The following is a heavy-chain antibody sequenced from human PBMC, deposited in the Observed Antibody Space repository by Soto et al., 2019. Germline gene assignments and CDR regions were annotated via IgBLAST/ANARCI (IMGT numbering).Heavy chain of an antibody. V-gene: IGHV3-23*01. Sequence: GGSLRLSCAASGFTFSSYAMSWVRQAPGKGLEWVSAISGSGGSTYYADSVKGRFTISRDNSKNTPYLQMNSLRAEDTAVYYCAKVTGLRIVVVPAAMRAFDIWGQGTMVTVSS. CDR1: GFTFSSYA. CDR3: AKVTGLRIVVVPAAMRAFDI. D-gene: IGHD2-2*01. CDR2: ISGSGGST. J-gene: IGHJ3*02.